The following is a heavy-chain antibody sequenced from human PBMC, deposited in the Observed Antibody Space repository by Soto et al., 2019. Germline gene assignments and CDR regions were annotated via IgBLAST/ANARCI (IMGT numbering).Heavy chain of an antibody. CDR3: SRDLDYYDSSGYSQDYHYGMAV. CDR2: ISSSSSYI. D-gene: IGHD3-22*01. V-gene: IGHV3-21*01. Sequence: GGSLRLACAASGFTFSSYSMNWVRQAPGKGLEWVSSISSSSSYIYYADSVKGRFTISRDNAKNSLYLQMNSLGAEDTAVYYCSRDLDYYDSSGYSQDYHYGMAVWGQGTTVTVSS. J-gene: IGHJ6*02. CDR1: GFTFSSYS.